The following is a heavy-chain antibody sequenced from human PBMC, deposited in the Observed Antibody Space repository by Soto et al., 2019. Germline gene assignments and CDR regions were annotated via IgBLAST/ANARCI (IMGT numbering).Heavy chain of an antibody. CDR3: AKARARYYDSSGYYPFDY. V-gene: IGHV3-23*01. J-gene: IGHJ4*02. CDR2: ISGSGGST. Sequence: EVQLLESGGGLVQPGGSLRLSCAASGFTFSSYAMSWDRQAPGKGLEWVSGISGSGGSTYYADSVKGRFTISRDNSKNTLYLQMNSLRAEDTAVYYCAKARARYYDSSGYYPFDYWGQGTLVTVSS. D-gene: IGHD3-22*01. CDR1: GFTFSSYA.